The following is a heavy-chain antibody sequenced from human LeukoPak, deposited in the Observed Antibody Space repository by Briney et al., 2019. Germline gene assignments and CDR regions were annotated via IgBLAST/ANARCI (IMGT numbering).Heavy chain of an antibody. D-gene: IGHD5-18*01. J-gene: IGHJ6*02. CDR2: INSDGCST. CDR1: GFTFSSYW. V-gene: IGHV3-74*01. CDR3: ARGRIQLWKFYYYYGMDV. Sequence: GGSLRLSCAASGFTFSSYWMHWVRQTPGKGLVWVSRINSDGCSTSYADSVKGRFTISRDDAKNTLYLQMNSLRAEDTAVYYCARGRIQLWKFYYYYGMDVWGQGTTVTVSS.